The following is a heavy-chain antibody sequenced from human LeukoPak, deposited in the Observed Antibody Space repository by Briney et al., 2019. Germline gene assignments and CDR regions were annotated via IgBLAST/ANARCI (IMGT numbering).Heavy chain of an antibody. J-gene: IGHJ4*01. CDR3: ASGYSGYDRFDY. CDR1: GASISNYY. V-gene: IGHV4-59*01. Sequence: SETVPLTCTVSGASISNYYWSWIGQPPGKGLECIGYVSYSGRTNHNPSLKSRVTISVDTSKNQFSLKLSSVTAADTAVYYCASGYSGYDRFDYSGDRKLVTVSS. CDR2: VSYSGRT. D-gene: IGHD5-12*01.